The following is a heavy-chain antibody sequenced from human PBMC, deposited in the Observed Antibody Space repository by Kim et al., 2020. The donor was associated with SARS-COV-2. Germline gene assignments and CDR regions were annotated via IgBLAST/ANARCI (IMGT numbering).Heavy chain of an antibody. CDR3: ARHSPKGLTTVSSGGEINWFDP. CDR2: ISPGDSDL. V-gene: IGHV5-51*01. J-gene: IGHJ5*02. D-gene: IGHD4-4*01. CDR1: GYSFTSHW. Sequence: GESLKISCKGSGYSFTSHWIGWVRQKPGKGLEWMGIISPGDSDLRYSPSFQGQVTMSADKTSNTAYLQWSSLKASDTAIYYCARHSPKGLTTVSSGGEINWFDPWGQGTLVTVSS.